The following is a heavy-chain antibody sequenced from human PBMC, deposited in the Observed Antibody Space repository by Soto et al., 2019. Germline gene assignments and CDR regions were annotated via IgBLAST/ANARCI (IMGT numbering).Heavy chain of an antibody. J-gene: IGHJ5*02. CDR2: IYYSGST. V-gene: IGHV4-39*01. CDR1: GGSISSSSYY. D-gene: IGHD4-17*01. Sequence: QLQLQESGPGLVKPSETLSLTCTVSGGSISSSSYYWGWIRQPPGKGLEWIGSIYYSGSTYYNPSLKSRVTISVDTSKNQFSLKLSSVTAADTAVYYCARHTGDYGEPRGWFDPWGQGTLVTVSS. CDR3: ARHTGDYGEPRGWFDP.